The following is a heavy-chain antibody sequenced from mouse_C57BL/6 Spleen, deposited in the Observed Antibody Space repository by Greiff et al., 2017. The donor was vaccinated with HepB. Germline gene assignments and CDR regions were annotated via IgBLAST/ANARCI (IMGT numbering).Heavy chain of an antibody. CDR2: IYPGNSDT. J-gene: IGHJ3*01. D-gene: IGHD1-1*01. V-gene: IGHV1-5*01. Sequence: EVMLVESGTVLARPGASVKMSCKTSGYTFTSYWMHWVKQRPGQGLEWIGAIYPGNSDTSYNQKFKGKAKLTAVTSASTAYMELSSLTNEDSAVYYCTRSGNYYGSSYAWFAYWGQGTLVTVSA. CDR3: TRSGNYYGSSYAWFAY. CDR1: GYTFTSYW.